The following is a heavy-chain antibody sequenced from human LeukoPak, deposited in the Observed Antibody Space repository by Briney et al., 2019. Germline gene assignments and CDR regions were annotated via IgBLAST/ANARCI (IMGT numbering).Heavy chain of an antibody. Sequence: SETPSLTCAVYGGSFSGYYWSWIRQPPGKGLEWIGEINHSGSTNYNPSLKSRVTISVDTSKNQFSLKLSSVTAADTAVYYCARGRSYSSSWYNPHYYYMDVWGKGTTVTVSS. D-gene: IGHD6-13*01. CDR1: GGSFSGYY. CDR3: ARGRSYSSSWYNPHYYYMDV. J-gene: IGHJ6*03. CDR2: INHSGST. V-gene: IGHV4-34*01.